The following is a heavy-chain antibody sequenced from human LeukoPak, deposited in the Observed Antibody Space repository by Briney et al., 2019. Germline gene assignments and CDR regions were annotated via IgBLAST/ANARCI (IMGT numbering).Heavy chain of an antibody. Sequence: PSETLSLTCTVSGGSISSYYWSWIRQPLGKGLEWIGYIYYSGSTNYNPSLKSRVTISVDTSKNQFSLKLSSVTAADTAVYYCARHSLGAAAGPFDYWGQGTLVTVSS. CDR1: GGSISSYY. D-gene: IGHD6-13*01. CDR3: ARHSLGAAAGPFDY. CDR2: IYYSGST. J-gene: IGHJ4*02. V-gene: IGHV4-59*08.